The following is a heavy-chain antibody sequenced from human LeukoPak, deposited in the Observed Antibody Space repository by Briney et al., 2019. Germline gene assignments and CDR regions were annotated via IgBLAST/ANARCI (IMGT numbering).Heavy chain of an antibody. CDR3: TRDARRYSSGWYSVDY. D-gene: IGHD6-19*01. Sequence: PGRSLRLSCTASGFTFGDYAMSWVRQAPGEGLEWVGFIRSKAYGGTTEYAASVKGRFTISRDDSKSIAYLQMNSLKTEDTAVYYCTRDARRYSSGWYSVDYWGQGTLVTVSS. J-gene: IGHJ4*02. CDR2: IRSKAYGGTT. CDR1: GFTFGDYA. V-gene: IGHV3-49*04.